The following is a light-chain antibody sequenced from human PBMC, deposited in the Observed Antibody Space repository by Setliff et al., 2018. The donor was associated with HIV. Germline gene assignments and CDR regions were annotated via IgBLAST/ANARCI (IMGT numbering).Light chain of an antibody. CDR1: STDVGGYDF. V-gene: IGLV2-14*03. Sequence: QSALVQPASVSGSPGQSITISCAGTSTDVGGYDFVSWYQQHPGKAPKLIIYDVTNRLSGVSNRFSGSKSGKTASLAISGLQPDDEAHYYCSSYTSSGTIFGGGTK. CDR3: SSYTSSGTI. CDR2: DVT. J-gene: IGLJ2*01.